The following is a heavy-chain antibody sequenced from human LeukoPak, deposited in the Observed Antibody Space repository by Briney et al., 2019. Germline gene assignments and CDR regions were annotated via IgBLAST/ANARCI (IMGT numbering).Heavy chain of an antibody. V-gene: IGHV3-13*01. CDR2: IGTAGDT. J-gene: IGHJ6*02. CDR3: ARGHLRFLEWLSPSYGMDV. Sequence: GGSLRLSCAASGFTFSSYDMHWVRHATGKGLEWVSAIGTAGDTYYPGSVKGRFTISRENAENSLYLQMNSLRAGDTAVYYCARGHLRFLEWLSPSYGMDVWGQGTTVTVSS. D-gene: IGHD3-3*01. CDR1: GFTFSSYD.